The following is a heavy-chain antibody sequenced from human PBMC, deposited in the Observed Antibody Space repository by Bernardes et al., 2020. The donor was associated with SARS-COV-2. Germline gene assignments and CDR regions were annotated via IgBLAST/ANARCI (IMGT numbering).Heavy chain of an antibody. V-gene: IGHV4-59*11. D-gene: IGHD3-10*01. J-gene: IGHJ5*02. CDR3: ARTGGWFDP. CDR2: FYYSGST. Sequence: SETLSLTCTVSGGSISSHYWSWIRQPPGQGLEWIGYFYYSGSTNYNPSLKSRVTISVNTSKNQFSLKLTSVTAADTAVYYCARTGGWFDPWGQGTLVTVSS. CDR1: GGSISSHY.